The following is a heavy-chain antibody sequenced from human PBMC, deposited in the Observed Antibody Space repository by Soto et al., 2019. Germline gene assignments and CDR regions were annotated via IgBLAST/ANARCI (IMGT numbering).Heavy chain of an antibody. J-gene: IGHJ6*02. Sequence: GGSLRLSCVASGLTVSHNYMAWVRQAPEMGLEWVSILYTEGTTYYADSVKGRFTISRDSSKNTLFLQMDNLRAEDTAVYYCVRPRPSGENYGMDVWGQGTTVTVSS. D-gene: IGHD3-16*01. V-gene: IGHV3-53*01. CDR1: GLTVSHNY. CDR2: LYTEGTT. CDR3: VRPRPSGENYGMDV.